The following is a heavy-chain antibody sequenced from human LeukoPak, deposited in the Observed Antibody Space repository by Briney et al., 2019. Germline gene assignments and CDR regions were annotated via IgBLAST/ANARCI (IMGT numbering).Heavy chain of an antibody. D-gene: IGHD5-12*01. V-gene: IGHV4-34*01. CDR3: ARNIVAGEYYFDY. Sequence: SETLSLTCTVSGGSISSYYWSWIRQPPGKGLEWIGEINHSGSTNYNPSLKSRVTIPVDTSKNQFSLKLSSVTAADTAVYYCARNIVAGEYYFDYWGQGTLVTVSS. J-gene: IGHJ4*02. CDR2: INHSGST. CDR1: GGSISSYY.